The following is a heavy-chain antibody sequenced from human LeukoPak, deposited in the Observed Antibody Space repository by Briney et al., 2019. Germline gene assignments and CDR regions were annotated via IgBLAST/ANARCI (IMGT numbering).Heavy chain of an antibody. CDR3: ARGPQGSPLYGMDV. CDR2: ISGSGGST. V-gene: IGHV3-23*01. CDR1: GFTFSSYA. J-gene: IGHJ6*02. D-gene: IGHD6-13*01. Sequence: GGSLRLSCAASGFTFSSYAMSWVRQAPGKGLEWVSTISGSGGSTYYVDSVKGRFTISRDNAKNTLYLQMNSLRAEDTAVYYCARGPQGSPLYGMDVWGRGTTVTVSS.